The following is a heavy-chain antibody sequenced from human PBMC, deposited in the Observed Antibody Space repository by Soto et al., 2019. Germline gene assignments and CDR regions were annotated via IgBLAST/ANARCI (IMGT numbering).Heavy chain of an antibody. J-gene: IGHJ4*02. V-gene: IGHV3-74*01. CDR3: GSDASAAPDS. D-gene: IGHD6-13*01. CDR1: GFTFSHYW. CDR2: INPDASTA. Sequence: EVQLVESGGGLVQSGRSLRLSCAASGFTFSHYWMHWVRQAPGKGLVWVSRINPDASTAGLADSVKGRFTISRDNARMTLYLQMSSLSAEDTAVYYGGSDASAAPDSLGQGNLIAVSS.